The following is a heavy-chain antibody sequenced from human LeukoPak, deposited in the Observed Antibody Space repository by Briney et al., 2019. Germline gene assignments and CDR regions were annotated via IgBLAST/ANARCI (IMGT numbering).Heavy chain of an antibody. CDR2: ISYDGSNK. CDR1: GFTFSSYG. Sequence: PGRSLRLSCAASGFTFSSYGMHWVRQAPGKGLERVAVISYDGSNKYYADSVKGRFTISRDNSKNTLYLQMNSLRAEDTAVYYCARDSLDYYDRLDAFDIWGQGTMVTVSS. D-gene: IGHD3-22*01. CDR3: ARDSLDYYDRLDAFDI. V-gene: IGHV3-30*03. J-gene: IGHJ3*02.